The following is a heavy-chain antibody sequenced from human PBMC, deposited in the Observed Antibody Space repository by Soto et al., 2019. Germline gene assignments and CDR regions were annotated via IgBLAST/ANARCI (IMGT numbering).Heavy chain of an antibody. V-gene: IGHV4-61*01. CDR1: VSSFSDKTYY. CDR2: VYYSGTT. D-gene: IGHD4-17*01. J-gene: IGHJ4*02. CDR3: ARTTAVPNTLRSRYFFDY. Sequence: SETLSLACSVSVSSFSDKTYYWSWILQPPGKRLEWIGYVYYSGTTNYNPSLKSRVTISVDLSKNRFSLRLSSVTTADTALYYCARTTAVPNTLRSRYFFDYWGQGTLVTVSS.